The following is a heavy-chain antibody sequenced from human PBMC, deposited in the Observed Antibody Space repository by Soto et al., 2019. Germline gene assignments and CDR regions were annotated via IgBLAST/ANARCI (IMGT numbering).Heavy chain of an antibody. Sequence: QVQLVQSGAEVKKPGSSVKVSCKASGGTFSSYTISWVRQAPGQGLEWMGRIIPILGIANYAQKFQGRVTITADKSTSTGYMELSSLRSEDTAVYYCARGTYCNNGVCRTYYYYYYMDVWGKGTTVTVSS. CDR1: GGTFSSYT. CDR2: IIPILGIA. CDR3: ARGTYCNNGVCRTYYYYYYMDV. D-gene: IGHD2-8*01. J-gene: IGHJ6*03. V-gene: IGHV1-69*02.